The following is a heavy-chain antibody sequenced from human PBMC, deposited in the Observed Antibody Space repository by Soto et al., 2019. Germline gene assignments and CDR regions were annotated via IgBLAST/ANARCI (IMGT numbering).Heavy chain of an antibody. CDR2: IDWDDDK. CDR3: ARYCTNGVCYGAFDI. Sequence: SGPTLVNPTQPLTLTCTFSGFSLSTSGMCVSWIRQPPGKALEWLALIDWDDDKYYSTSLKTRLTISKDTSKNQVVLTMTNMDPVDTATYYCARYCTNGVCYGAFDIWGQGTMGTVSS. J-gene: IGHJ3*02. D-gene: IGHD2-8*01. CDR1: GFSLSTSGMC. V-gene: IGHV2-70*01.